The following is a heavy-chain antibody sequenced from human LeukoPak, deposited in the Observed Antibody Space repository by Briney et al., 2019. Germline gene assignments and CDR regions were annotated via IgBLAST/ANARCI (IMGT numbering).Heavy chain of an antibody. CDR3: ARVRTYYDILTGYYTYNWFDP. Sequence: ASVKVSCKASGYTFTSYDINWVRQATGQGLEWMGWMNPNSGNTGYAQKFQGRVTMTRNTSISTAYMDLSSLRSEDTAVYYCARVRTYYDILTGYYTYNWFDPWGQGTLVTVSS. CDR1: GYTFTSYD. CDR2: MNPNSGNT. J-gene: IGHJ5*02. V-gene: IGHV1-8*01. D-gene: IGHD3-9*01.